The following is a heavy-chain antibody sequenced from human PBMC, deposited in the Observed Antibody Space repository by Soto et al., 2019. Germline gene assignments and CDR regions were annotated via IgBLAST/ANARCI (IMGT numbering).Heavy chain of an antibody. Sequence: EVQLVESGGGLVKPGGSLRLSCAASGFTFSSYSMNWVRQAPGKGLEWVSSISSSSSYIYYADSVKGRFTISRDNAKNSLYLQMNSLRAEVTAVYYCARDDSSSRLFDYWGQGTLVTDSS. V-gene: IGHV3-21*01. CDR1: GFTFSSYS. CDR2: ISSSSSYI. J-gene: IGHJ4*02. D-gene: IGHD6-6*01. CDR3: ARDDSSSRLFDY.